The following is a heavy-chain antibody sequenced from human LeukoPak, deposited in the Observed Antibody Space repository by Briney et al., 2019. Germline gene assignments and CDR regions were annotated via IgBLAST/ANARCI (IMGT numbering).Heavy chain of an antibody. D-gene: IGHD3-22*01. Sequence: GGSLRLSCAASGFTFSGYAMTWVRQAPGKGLEWVSSITGSGDYTYYIDSVKGRFTISRDDSKNILYLQMNSLRGEDTALYYCAKDGLYYDGSAHVYYFDYWGQGTLVAVSS. V-gene: IGHV3-23*01. CDR1: GFTFSGYA. CDR3: AKDGLYYDGSAHVYYFDY. CDR2: ITGSGDYT. J-gene: IGHJ4*02.